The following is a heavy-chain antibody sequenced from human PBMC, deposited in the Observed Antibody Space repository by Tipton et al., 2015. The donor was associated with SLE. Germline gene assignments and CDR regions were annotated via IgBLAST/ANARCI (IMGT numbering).Heavy chain of an antibody. J-gene: IGHJ6*03. V-gene: IGHV3-48*03. D-gene: IGHD1-7*01. CDR2: ISSSGSTT. Sequence: SLRLSCAASGFTFSSYEMNWVRQAPGKGLEWVSYISSSGSTTYYADSVKGRFTISRDNAKNSLYLQMNSLRAEDTAVYYCARNWNYVYYYYYMDVWGKGTTVTVSS. CDR3: ARNWNYVYYYYYMDV. CDR1: GFTFSSYE.